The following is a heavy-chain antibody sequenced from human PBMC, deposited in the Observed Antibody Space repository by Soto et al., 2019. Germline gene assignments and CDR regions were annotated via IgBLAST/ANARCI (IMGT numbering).Heavy chain of an antibody. J-gene: IGHJ6*02. CDR3: ARGWGRVVYAMDV. CDR1: GYTFTSYY. D-gene: IGHD1-26*01. CDR2: INPVGGST. V-gene: IGHV1-46*04. Sequence: QVQLVQSGAEVKKPGASVRVSCKASGYTFTSYYIHWVRQAPGQGLEWVSIINPVGGSTNYAQKLQGRVTVTGDTSTSTVHMELSSLRSEDTAVYYCARGWGRVVYAMDVWGQGTTVTVSS.